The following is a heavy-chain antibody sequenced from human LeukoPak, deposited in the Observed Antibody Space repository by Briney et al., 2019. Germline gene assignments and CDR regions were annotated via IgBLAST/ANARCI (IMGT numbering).Heavy chain of an antibody. J-gene: IGHJ4*02. CDR1: GFSVSTSY. CDR2: LYDSGDT. D-gene: IGHD3-22*01. V-gene: IGHV3-53*01. Sequence: GGSLRLSCAAPGFSVSTSYMSWVRQAPGKGLEYVSVLYDSGDTYYAESVKGRFTISRDNSKNTVYLQMNSLRVEDTAVYYCARAAYDSGGYTANHDFWGQGTLVTVSS. CDR3: ARAAYDSGGYTANHDF.